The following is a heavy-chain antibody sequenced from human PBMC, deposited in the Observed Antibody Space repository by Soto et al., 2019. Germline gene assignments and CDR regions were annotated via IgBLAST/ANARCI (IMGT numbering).Heavy chain of an antibody. V-gene: IGHV3-7*03. CDR1: GFTFSSYW. J-gene: IGHJ5*02. Sequence: PGGSLRLSCAASGFTFSSYWMSWVRQAPGKGLEWVANIKQDGSEKYYVDSVKGRFTISRDNAKNSLYLQMNSLRAEDTAVYYCARTRGYSYVNHWFDPWGQGTLVTVSS. CDR2: IKQDGSEK. CDR3: ARTRGYSYVNHWFDP. D-gene: IGHD5-18*01.